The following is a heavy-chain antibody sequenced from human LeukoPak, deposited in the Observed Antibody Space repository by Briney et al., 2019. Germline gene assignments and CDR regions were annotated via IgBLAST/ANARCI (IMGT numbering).Heavy chain of an antibody. Sequence: GGSLRLSYAASGFTFSDYYMSWIRQAPGKGLEWISYISTSGSNIHYADSVKGRFTISRDNAENSVYLQMNRLRDEDTAIYYCARAYGSGTYWFDYWGQGTLVTVSS. CDR3: ARAYGSGTYWFDY. CDR1: GFTFSDYY. V-gene: IGHV3-11*04. CDR2: ISTSGSNI. D-gene: IGHD3-10*01. J-gene: IGHJ4*02.